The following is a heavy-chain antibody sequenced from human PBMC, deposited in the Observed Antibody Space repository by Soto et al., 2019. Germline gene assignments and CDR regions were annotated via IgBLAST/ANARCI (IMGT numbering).Heavy chain of an antibody. Sequence: SLHVSCQASVGTFTSYDISWVRQAPVQGLERMGGIIPIFGTANYAQKFQGRVTITADKSTSTAYMELSSLRSEDTAVYYCARYRTGTIYYYYGMDVWGQGTTVNVSS. CDR3: ARYRTGTIYYYYGMDV. CDR2: IIPIFGTA. D-gene: IGHD1-1*01. CDR1: VGTFTSYD. J-gene: IGHJ6*02. V-gene: IGHV1-69*06.